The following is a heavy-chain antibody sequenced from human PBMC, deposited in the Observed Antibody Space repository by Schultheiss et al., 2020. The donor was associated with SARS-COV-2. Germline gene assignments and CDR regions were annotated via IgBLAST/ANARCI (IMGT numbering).Heavy chain of an antibody. J-gene: IGHJ4*02. CDR2: ISGSGGST. D-gene: IGHD2/OR15-2a*01. V-gene: IGHV3-23*01. CDR3: ARSGGSNMYFDY. CDR1: GFTFSSYA. Sequence: GSLRLSCAASGFTFSSYAMSWVRQAPGKGLEWVSAISGSGGSTYYADSVKGRFTISRDTSKNTLYLQMNSLRAEDTAVYYCARSGGSNMYFDYWGQGTLVTVSS.